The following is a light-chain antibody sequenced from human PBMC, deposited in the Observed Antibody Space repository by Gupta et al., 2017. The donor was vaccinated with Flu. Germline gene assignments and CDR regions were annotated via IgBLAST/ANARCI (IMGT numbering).Light chain of an antibody. CDR3: QQEYSTPWT. CDR1: QNVLYISNNKSY. Sequence: DIVMTQSPDSLAVSLGERATINCKSSQNVLYISNNKSYLAWYRQKPGQPPELLIYWASTRKSGVPDRFSGSGSGTDFTLTISSRQAEDVAIYYCQQEYSTPWTFGQGTSVEIK. V-gene: IGKV4-1*01. CDR2: WAS. J-gene: IGKJ1*01.